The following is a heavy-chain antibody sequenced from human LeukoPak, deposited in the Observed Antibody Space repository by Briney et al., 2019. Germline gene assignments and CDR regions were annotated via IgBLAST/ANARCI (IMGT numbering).Heavy chain of an antibody. V-gene: IGHV3-15*01. Sequence: GGSLRLSCAASGFTFSNAWMNWVRQAPGKGLEWVGRIKTKTGGGTTDHAAPVKGRFTISRDDSKNTLFLQMNSLKTEDTAVYYCTTNDAFDIWGQGTMVTVSS. CDR2: IKTKTGGGTT. CDR3: TTNDAFDI. J-gene: IGHJ3*02. CDR1: GFTFSNAW.